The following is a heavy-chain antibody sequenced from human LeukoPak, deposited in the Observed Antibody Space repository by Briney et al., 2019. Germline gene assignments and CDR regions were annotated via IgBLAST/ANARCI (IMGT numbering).Heavy chain of an antibody. CDR2: IYSAAST. V-gene: IGHV3-53*01. CDR3: AKALLPSYFDY. D-gene: IGHD2/OR15-2a*01. J-gene: IGHJ4*02. CDR1: GFDVTTKY. Sequence: GGSLRLSCAASGFDVTTKYMTWVRQTPEKGLDWVSVIYSAASTLYADSVKGRFTISRDNSKNTLYLQMNSLRAEDTAVYYCAKALLPSYFDYWGQGTLVTVSS.